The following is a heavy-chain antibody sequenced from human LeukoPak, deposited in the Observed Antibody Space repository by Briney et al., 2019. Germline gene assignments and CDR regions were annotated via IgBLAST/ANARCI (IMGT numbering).Heavy chain of an antibody. Sequence: GGSLRLSCAASGLTFSKFAVHWVRQAPGKGLEWVAVISYDGASKYYGDSVKGRFTTSRDNSIHTVYLQMNSLRPEDTAVYYCASDPPYSSGWYGLDYWGQGTLVTVSS. CDR1: GLTFSKFA. CDR2: ISYDGASK. V-gene: IGHV3-30-3*01. J-gene: IGHJ4*02. D-gene: IGHD6-19*01. CDR3: ASDPPYSSGWYGLDY.